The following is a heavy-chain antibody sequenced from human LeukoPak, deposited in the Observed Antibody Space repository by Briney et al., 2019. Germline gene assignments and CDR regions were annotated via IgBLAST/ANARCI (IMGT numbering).Heavy chain of an antibody. CDR3: AIEVEISTITPLN. V-gene: IGHV1-46*01. Sequence: ASVKVSCKASGYTFTIYYIHWVRQAPGQGLEWMGIINPSGGGTSYAQKFQGRVTLTRDTSTSTVYMELSSLRSEDTAVYYCAIEVEISTITPLNWGQGTLVTVPS. J-gene: IGHJ4*02. CDR2: INPSGGGT. CDR1: GYTFTIYY. D-gene: IGHD5-24*01.